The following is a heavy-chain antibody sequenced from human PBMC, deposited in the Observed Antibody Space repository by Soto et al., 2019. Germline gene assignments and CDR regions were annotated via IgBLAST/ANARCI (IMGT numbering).Heavy chain of an antibody. CDR2: ITGYNGNT. V-gene: IGHV1-18*04. J-gene: IGHJ5*02. CDR3: ARLFCRSTSCRWFDP. Sequence: QVLLVQSGAEVKKPGASVKVSCKASGYTLTTYGLAWVRQAPGQGLEWMGWITGYNGNTNYAQKVHGRLTMTTDTSTNTASLELRSLRSDDTAVYYCARLFCRSTSCRWFDPWGQGTLVTVSS. D-gene: IGHD2-2*01. CDR1: GYTLTTYG.